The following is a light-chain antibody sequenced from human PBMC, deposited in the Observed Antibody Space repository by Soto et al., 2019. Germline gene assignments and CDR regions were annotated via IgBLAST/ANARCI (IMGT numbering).Light chain of an antibody. J-gene: IGLJ3*02. Sequence: QSALTQPASVAGSPGQSITISCTGTSSDVGGYIYVSWYQQHPGKAPKLMIYEVSNRPSGVSNRFSGSKSGNTAYLTISGLQAEDEADYYCSSYTTSSTHWVFGGGTKVTVL. CDR3: SSYTTSSTHWV. CDR2: EVS. V-gene: IGLV2-14*01. CDR1: SSDVGGYIY.